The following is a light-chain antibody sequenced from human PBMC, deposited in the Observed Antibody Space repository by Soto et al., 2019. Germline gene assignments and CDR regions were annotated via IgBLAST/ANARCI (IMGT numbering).Light chain of an antibody. Sequence: QSVLTQPPSVSVALRQKVTVSCTGSSSNIGAGYDVNWYHQLPGTAPKLLIHGNSNRPSGVPDRFSGSKSGTSASLAITGLQAEDEADYFCQSYDSSLSGYVFGTGTKVTVL. V-gene: IGLV1-40*01. CDR1: SSNIGAGYD. J-gene: IGLJ1*01. CDR3: QSYDSSLSGYV. CDR2: GNS.